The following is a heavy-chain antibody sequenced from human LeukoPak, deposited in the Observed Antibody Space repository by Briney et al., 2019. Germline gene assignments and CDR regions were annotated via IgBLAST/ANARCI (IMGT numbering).Heavy chain of an antibody. J-gene: IGHJ3*02. D-gene: IGHD2-2*02. CDR1: GGSFSGYY. V-gene: IGHV4-34*01. Sequence: SETLSLTCAVYGGSFSGYYWSWIRQPPGKGLEWIGEINHSGSTNYNPSLKSRVTISVDTSTNQFSLKLSSVTAADTAVYYCARDVSCSSTSCYKDAFDIWGQGTMVTVSS. CDR2: INHSGST. CDR3: ARDVSCSSTSCYKDAFDI.